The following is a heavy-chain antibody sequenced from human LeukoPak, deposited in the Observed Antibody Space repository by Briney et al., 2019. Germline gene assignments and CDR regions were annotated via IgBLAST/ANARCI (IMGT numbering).Heavy chain of an antibody. V-gene: IGHV3-11*06. CDR2: ISSSSYT. CDR3: ARLHSSSWTFDY. D-gene: IGHD6-13*01. Sequence: GGSLRLSCAASGFTFSDYYVSWIRQAPGKGLEWVSYISSSSYTNYADSVKGRFTISRDNAKNSLYLQMNSLRAEDTAVYYCARLHSSSWTFDYWGQGTLVTVSS. J-gene: IGHJ4*02. CDR1: GFTFSDYY.